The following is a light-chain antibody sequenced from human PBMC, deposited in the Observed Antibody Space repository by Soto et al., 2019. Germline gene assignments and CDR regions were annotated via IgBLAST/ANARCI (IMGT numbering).Light chain of an antibody. CDR1: SSDVGAYKY. V-gene: IGLV2-14*01. Sequence: QSALTQPASVSGSPGQSITISCTGTSSDVGAYKYVSWYQQHPGKAPKLMIYEVSNRPSGVSNRFSGSKSGNTASVTISGLQAEDEADYYCSSYTSTHTKVFGTGTKVTVL. J-gene: IGLJ1*01. CDR3: SSYTSTHTKV. CDR2: EVS.